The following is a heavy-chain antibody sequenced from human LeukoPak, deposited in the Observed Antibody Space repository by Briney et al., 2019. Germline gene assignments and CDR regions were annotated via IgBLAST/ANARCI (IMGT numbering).Heavy chain of an antibody. CDR3: ARSAEWLRNAFDI. CDR1: GASTSHFY. Sequence: SETLSLSCTVSGASTSHFYWNWIRQPPGKGLEWIGYIHNSGSSKHSPSLKSRVTFSVETSKNQFTLQLTSVTTADTAIYYCARSAEWLRNAFDIWGQGTMVSVSS. D-gene: IGHD5-12*01. CDR2: IHNSGSS. V-gene: IGHV4-59*01. J-gene: IGHJ3*02.